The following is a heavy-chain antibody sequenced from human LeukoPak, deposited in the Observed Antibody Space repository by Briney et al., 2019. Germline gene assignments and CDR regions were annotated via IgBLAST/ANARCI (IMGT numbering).Heavy chain of an antibody. CDR3: ARWLVRTNYFDY. CDR2: IYYSGGT. J-gene: IGHJ4*02. CDR1: GGSISSGGYY. V-gene: IGHV4-31*03. Sequence: PSQTLSLTCTVSGGSISSGGYYWSWIRQHPGKGLEWIGYIYYSGGTYYNPSLKSRVTISVDTSKNQFSLKLSSVTAADTAVYYCARWLVRTNYFDYWGQGTLVTVSS. D-gene: IGHD3-10*01.